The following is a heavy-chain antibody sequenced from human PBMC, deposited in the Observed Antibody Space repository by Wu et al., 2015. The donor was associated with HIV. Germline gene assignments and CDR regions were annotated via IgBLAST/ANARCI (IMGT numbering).Heavy chain of an antibody. V-gene: IGHV1-69*05. Sequence: QVQLVQSGAEVKKPGSSVKVSCQTSGDIFSKYSINWVRQAPGQGLEWLGGINPLFGTTKYAQNFQDRVTFTTDESKSTAYMELSSLRSEDTAVYYCARNTDSVATSLYSLGVWGQGTTVTVSS. CDR2: INPLFGTT. CDR3: ARNTDSVATSLYSLGV. J-gene: IGHJ6*02. D-gene: IGHD5-12*01. CDR1: GDIFSKYS.